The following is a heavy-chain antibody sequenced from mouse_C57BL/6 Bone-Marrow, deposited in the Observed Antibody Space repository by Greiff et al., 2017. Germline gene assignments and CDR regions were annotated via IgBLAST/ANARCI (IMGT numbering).Heavy chain of an antibody. CDR3: ARGHGNYYAMDY. J-gene: IGHJ4*01. CDR1: GFTFSDYY. CDR2: INYDGSST. D-gene: IGHD2-1*01. V-gene: IGHV5-16*01. Sequence: EVKLVESEGGLVQPGSSMKLSCTASGFTFSDYYMAWVRQVPEKGLEWVANINYDGSSTYYLDSLKSRFIISRDNAKNILYLQMSSLKSEDTATYYCARGHGNYYAMDYWGQGTSGTVSS.